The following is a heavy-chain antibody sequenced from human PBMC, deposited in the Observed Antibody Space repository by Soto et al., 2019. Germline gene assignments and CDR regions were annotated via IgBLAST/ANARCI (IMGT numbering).Heavy chain of an antibody. D-gene: IGHD3-10*01. V-gene: IGHV1-69*18. Sequence: QVQLVQSGAELKKPGSSVKVSCKASGDTFSGYPINWVRQAPGEGLEWMGRIILVFGTTNDAQRFEGRVTFNADDSTNTAYMELRGLLSEDTAVYYCARDGGFGELKYWGPGTLVTVSS. CDR3: ARDGGFGELKY. CDR2: IILVFGTT. J-gene: IGHJ4*02. CDR1: GDTFSGYP.